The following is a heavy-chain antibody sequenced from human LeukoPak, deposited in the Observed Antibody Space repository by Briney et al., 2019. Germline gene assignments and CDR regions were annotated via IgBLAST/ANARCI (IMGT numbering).Heavy chain of an antibody. CDR1: GYTFTSYG. CDR3: ASSAGIVVVPSDFDY. D-gene: IGHD2-21*01. CDR2: ISAYNGNT. Sequence: ASVKVSCKASGYTFTSYGISWVRQAPGQGLEWMGWISAYNGNTNYAQKLQGRVTMTTDTSTSTAYMELSSLRSEDTAVYYCASSAGIVVVPSDFDYWGQGTLVTVSS. J-gene: IGHJ4*02. V-gene: IGHV1-18*01.